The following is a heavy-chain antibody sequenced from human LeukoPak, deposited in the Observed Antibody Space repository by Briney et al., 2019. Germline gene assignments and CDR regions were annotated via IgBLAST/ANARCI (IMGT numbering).Heavy chain of an antibody. Sequence: SETLSLTCTVSGGSISSSSYYWGRIRQPPGKGLEWIGSIYYSGSTYYNPSLKSRVTISVDTSKNQFSLKLSSVTAADTAVYYCARDAPPRGVVVPIRWFDPWGQGTLVTVSS. CDR1: GGSISSSSYY. CDR3: ARDAPPRGVVVPIRWFDP. D-gene: IGHD3-22*01. CDR2: IYYSGST. V-gene: IGHV4-39*07. J-gene: IGHJ5*02.